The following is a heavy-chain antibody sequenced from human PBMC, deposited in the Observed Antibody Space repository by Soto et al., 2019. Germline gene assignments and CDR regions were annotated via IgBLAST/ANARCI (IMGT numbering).Heavy chain of an antibody. V-gene: IGHV1-58*01. D-gene: IGHD1-26*01. J-gene: IGHJ6*02. CDR2: IVVGSGNT. Sequence: SVKVSCKXSGFTFTSSAVQWARQARGQRLEWIGWIVVGSGNTNYAQKFQERVTITRDMSTSTAYMELSSLRSEDTAVYYCARRSGSYYLDYYYYYGMDVWGQGTTVTVSS. CDR3: ARRSGSYYLDYYYYYGMDV. CDR1: GFTFTSSA.